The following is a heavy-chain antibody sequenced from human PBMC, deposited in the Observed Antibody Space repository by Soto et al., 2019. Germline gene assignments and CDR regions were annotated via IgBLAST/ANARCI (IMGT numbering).Heavy chain of an antibody. CDR1: GFTFSNYW. CDR2: IKSDGSIT. V-gene: IGHV3-74*01. Sequence: EVQLVESGGGLVQPGGSLSLACAASGFTFSNYWIHWVRQPPGKGLVWVSRIKSDGSITNYADSVKGRLTISRDNAKNTVYVEMNSLRAEDTAVYYCARGGRGGYYKDAWGKGTTVTVSS. D-gene: IGHD3-10*01. J-gene: IGHJ6*03. CDR3: ARGGRGGYYKDA.